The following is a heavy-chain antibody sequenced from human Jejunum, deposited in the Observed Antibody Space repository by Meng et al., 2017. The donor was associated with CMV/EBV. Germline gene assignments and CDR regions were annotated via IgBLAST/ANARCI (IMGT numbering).Heavy chain of an antibody. D-gene: IGHD3-3*01. CDR2: VYANGDT. Sequence: TCIVSGGSINDNYWGWSRQSPGKGLGWIGHVYANGDTHYSSSLKSRVTTSVDTSRNQFSLKLKSVTAADTAVYYCARGLGDGMDVWGQGTTVTVSS. V-gene: IGHV4-59*01. CDR3: ARGLGDGMDV. J-gene: IGHJ6*02. CDR1: GGSINDNY.